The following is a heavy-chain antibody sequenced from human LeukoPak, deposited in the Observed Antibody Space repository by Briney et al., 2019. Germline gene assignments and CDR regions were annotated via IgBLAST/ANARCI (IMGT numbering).Heavy chain of an antibody. V-gene: IGHV3-48*03. Sequence: PGGSLRLSCAASAFTFSNYEMNWVRQAPGKGLEWVSYISSSGSSTYYADSVKGRFTISRDNAKNSLYLQMNSLRAEDTAVYYCLPLLSRPYVEDGFDIWGQGTMVTVSS. CDR1: AFTFSNYE. CDR2: ISSSGSST. CDR3: LPLLSRPYVEDGFDI. J-gene: IGHJ3*02. D-gene: IGHD2/OR15-2a*01.